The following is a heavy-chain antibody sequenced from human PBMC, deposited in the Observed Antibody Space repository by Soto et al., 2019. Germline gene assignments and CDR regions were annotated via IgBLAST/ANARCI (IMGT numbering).Heavy chain of an antibody. Sequence: GGSLRLSCVASGSGFTFSGHYMDWVRQAPGKGLDWVGRIANKAKGYTTEYAASVNGRFTISRDDSRNSLYLQMNSLKTEDTAVYYCTRGYSGVSTYAFDIWGQEAMVTVSS. CDR1: GSGFTFSGHY. V-gene: IGHV3-72*01. CDR2: IANKAKGYTT. J-gene: IGHJ3*02. CDR3: TRGYSGVSTYAFDI. D-gene: IGHD6-19*01.